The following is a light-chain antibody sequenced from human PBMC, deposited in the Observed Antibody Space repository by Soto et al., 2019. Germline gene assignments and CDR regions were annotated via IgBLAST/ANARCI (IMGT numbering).Light chain of an antibody. CDR2: GAS. Sequence: EIVLTQSPGTLSLSPGERATLSCRASQSVRSSYLAWYQQKPGQAPRLLIYGASRRATGIPDRFSGSASGTDFTLTISRLEPEDFAVYFCQQYSDLPMKFGQGTRLEIK. CDR3: QQYSDLPMK. V-gene: IGKV3-20*01. CDR1: QSVRSSY. J-gene: IGKJ5*01.